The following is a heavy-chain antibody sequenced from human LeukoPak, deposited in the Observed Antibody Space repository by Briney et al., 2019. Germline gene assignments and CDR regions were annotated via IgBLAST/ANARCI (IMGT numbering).Heavy chain of an antibody. CDR3: ARLGFGSYGGNSAFDY. CDR1: GGSISSSSCY. J-gene: IGHJ4*02. V-gene: IGHV4-39*01. D-gene: IGHD4-23*01. Sequence: SETLSLTCTVSGGSISSSSCYWGWIRQPPGKGLEWIGSIYYSGSTYYNPSLKSRVTISVDTSKNQFSLKLSSVTAADTAVYYCARLGFGSYGGNSAFDYWGQGTLVTVSS. CDR2: IYYSGST.